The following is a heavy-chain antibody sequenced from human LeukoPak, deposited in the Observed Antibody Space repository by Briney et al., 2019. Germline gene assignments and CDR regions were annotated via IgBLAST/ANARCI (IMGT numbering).Heavy chain of an antibody. D-gene: IGHD6-13*01. CDR1: GGTFSSYA. Sequence: SVKVSCKASGGTFSSYAISWVRQAPGQRLEWMGRIIPILGIANYAQKFQGRVTITADKSTSTAYMELSSLRSEDTAAYYCARGGGRAAAGLDAFDIWGQGTMVTVSS. CDR2: IIPILGIA. CDR3: ARGGGRAAAGLDAFDI. V-gene: IGHV1-69*04. J-gene: IGHJ3*02.